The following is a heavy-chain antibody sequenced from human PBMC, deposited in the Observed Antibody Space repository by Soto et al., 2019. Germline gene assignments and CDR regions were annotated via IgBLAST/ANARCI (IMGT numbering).Heavy chain of an antibody. J-gene: IGHJ4*02. V-gene: IGHV3-33*01. CDR1: GFTFSSYG. D-gene: IGHD1-7*01. CDR3: ARGKLTFSGFDY. CDR2: IWYDGSNK. Sequence: QVQMVESGGGVVQPGRSLRLSCAAYGFTFSSYGMHWVRQAPGKGLEWVAVIWYDGSNKYYADSVKGRFTISRDNSKNTLYLQMNSLRAEDTAVYYCARGKLTFSGFDYWGQGTLVTVSS.